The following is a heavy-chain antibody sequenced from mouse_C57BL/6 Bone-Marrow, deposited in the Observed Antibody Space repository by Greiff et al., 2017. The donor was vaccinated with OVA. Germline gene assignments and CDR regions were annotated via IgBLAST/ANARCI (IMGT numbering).Heavy chain of an antibody. CDR2: IWWDDDK. D-gene: IGHD1-1*02. CDR1: GFSLSTFGMG. CDR3: ARIADLWWRDYYAMDY. V-gene: IGHV8-8*01. Sequence: QVTLKVSGPGILQPSQTLSLTCSFSGFSLSTFGMGVGWIRQPSGKGLEWLAHIWWDDDKYYNPALKSRLTISKDTSKNQVFLKIANVDTADTATYYCARIADLWWRDYYAMDYWGQGTSVTVSS. J-gene: IGHJ4*01.